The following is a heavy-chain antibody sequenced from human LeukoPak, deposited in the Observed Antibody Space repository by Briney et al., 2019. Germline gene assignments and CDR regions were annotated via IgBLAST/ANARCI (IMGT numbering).Heavy chain of an antibody. CDR2: ISGSGGST. CDR1: GFTFDDYA. D-gene: IGHD3-22*01. V-gene: IGHV3-23*01. J-gene: IGHJ4*02. Sequence: GGSLRLSCAASGFTFDDYAMHWVRQAPGKGLEWVSAISGSGGSTYYADSVKGRFTISRDNSKNTLYLQMNSLRAEDTALYYCAKLEYYFDSTGYFDYWGQGTLVTVSS. CDR3: AKLEYYFDSTGYFDY.